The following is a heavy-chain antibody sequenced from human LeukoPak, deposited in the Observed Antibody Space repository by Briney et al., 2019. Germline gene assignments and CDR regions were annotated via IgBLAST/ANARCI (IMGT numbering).Heavy chain of an antibody. CDR1: RSTFTDYY. D-gene: IGHD6-19*01. J-gene: IGHJ4*02. CDR3: AIRFLCSGCYLYY. V-gene: IGHV1-2*02. Sequence: SVKVCCKPARSTFTDYYLHWVRQAPGHRLEGMGWMSPTSGGTNYAPKFQGRVTMTRHTSLSTAYTARSGLTFADTTLFYCAIRFLCSGCYLYYWCQGTLVAVSS. CDR2: MSPTSGGT.